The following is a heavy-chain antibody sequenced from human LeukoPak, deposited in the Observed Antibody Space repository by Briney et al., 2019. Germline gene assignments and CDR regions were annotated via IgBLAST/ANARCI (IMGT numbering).Heavy chain of an antibody. J-gene: IGHJ4*02. CDR1: GYTFTSYY. D-gene: IGHD1-26*01. Sequence: ASVKVSCKASGYTFTSYYMHWVRQAPGQGLEWMGIINSSGGSTSYAQKFQGRVTMTRDTSTSTVYMELSSLRSEDTAVYYCARVTQWEPYDYWGQGTLVTVSS. CDR2: INSSGGST. CDR3: ARVTQWEPYDY. V-gene: IGHV1-46*01.